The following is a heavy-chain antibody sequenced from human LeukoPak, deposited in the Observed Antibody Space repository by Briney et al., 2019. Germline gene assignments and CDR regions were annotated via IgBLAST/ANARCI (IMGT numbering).Heavy chain of an antibody. CDR1: GGSISSSSYY. D-gene: IGHD6-6*01. CDR2: IYYSGST. CDR3: ARQNLGSSSPPFDY. Sequence: SETLSLTCTVSGGSISSSSYYWGWIRQPPGKGLEWIGTIYYSGSTYYNPSLKSRVTISVVTSKNQFSLKLSSVTAADTAVYYCARQNLGSSSPPFDYWGQGTLVTVSS. J-gene: IGHJ4*02. V-gene: IGHV4-39*01.